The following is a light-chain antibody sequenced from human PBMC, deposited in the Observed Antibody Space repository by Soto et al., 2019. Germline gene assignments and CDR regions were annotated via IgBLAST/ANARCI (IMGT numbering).Light chain of an antibody. CDR1: QSISSW. Sequence: DIQMTQSPSTLSASVGDRVTITCRASQSISSWLAWYQQKPGKAPKLLIYDASSLESGVPSRFSGSGSGTEFTLTISSLQPDDFATYYCQQYGSSPPYNFGQGTKVDIK. V-gene: IGKV1-5*01. CDR3: QQYGSSPPYN. J-gene: IGKJ2*01. CDR2: DAS.